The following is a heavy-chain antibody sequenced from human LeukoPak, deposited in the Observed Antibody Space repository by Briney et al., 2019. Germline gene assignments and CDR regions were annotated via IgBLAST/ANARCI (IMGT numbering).Heavy chain of an antibody. D-gene: IGHD6-13*01. Sequence: GGSLRLSCAASGFTFSGCWMSWVRQAPGKGLEWVANIKQDGSEKYYVDSVKGRFTISRDNSKNTLYLQMNSLRAEDTAVYYCAKDGGYSSSWSNFYWFDPWGQGTLVTVSS. CDR3: AKDGGYSSSWSNFYWFDP. J-gene: IGHJ5*02. CDR1: GFTFSGCW. CDR2: IKQDGSEK. V-gene: IGHV3-7*03.